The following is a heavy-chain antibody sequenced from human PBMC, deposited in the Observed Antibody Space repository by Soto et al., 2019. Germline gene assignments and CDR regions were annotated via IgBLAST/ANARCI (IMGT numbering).Heavy chain of an antibody. CDR1: GGSISSGDYY. D-gene: IGHD4-17*01. J-gene: IGHJ4*02. Sequence: SETLSLTCTVSGGSISSGDYYWSWIRQPPGKGLEWIGYIYYSGSTYYNPSLKSRVTISVDTSKNQFSLKLSSVTAADTAVYYCARDGLNLLSVYGAYAGFDYWGQGTLVTVSS. V-gene: IGHV4-30-4*01. CDR3: ARDGLNLLSVYGAYAGFDY. CDR2: IYYSGST.